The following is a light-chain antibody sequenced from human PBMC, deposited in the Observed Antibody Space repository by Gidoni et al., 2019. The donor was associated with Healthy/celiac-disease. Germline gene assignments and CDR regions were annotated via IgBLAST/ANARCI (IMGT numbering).Light chain of an antibody. CDR3: QQRSNWPPLFT. CDR2: DAS. V-gene: IGKV3-11*01. Sequence: EIVLTQSPATLSLSPGERATLSCRASQSVSSYLAWYQQKPGQAPRLLIYDASNMATGIPARFSGSGSGTDFTLTISSLEPEDFAVYYCQQRSNWPPLFTFGPXTKVDIK. CDR1: QSVSSY. J-gene: IGKJ3*01.